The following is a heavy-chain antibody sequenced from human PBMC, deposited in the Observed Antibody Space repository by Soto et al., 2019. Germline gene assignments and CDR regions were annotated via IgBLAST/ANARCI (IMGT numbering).Heavy chain of an antibody. CDR1: GGSFSGYY. CDR3: ARKGRLGHEIDY. D-gene: IGHD3-16*01. J-gene: IGHJ4*02. Sequence: SETLSLTCAVYGGSFSGYYWSWIRQPPGKGLEWIGEINHSGSTNYNPSLKSRVTISVDTSKNQFSLKLSSVTAADTAVYYCARKGRLGHEIDYWGQGTLVTVSS. CDR2: INHSGST. V-gene: IGHV4-34*01.